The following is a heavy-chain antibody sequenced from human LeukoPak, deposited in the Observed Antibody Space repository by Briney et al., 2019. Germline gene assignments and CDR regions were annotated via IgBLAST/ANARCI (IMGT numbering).Heavy chain of an antibody. CDR3: ARTAGVAPLYYYYYMDV. Sequence: SGPALVKPTQTLTLTCTFSGFSLSTSGMCVSWIRQPPGKALEWLARIDWDDDKYYSTSLKTRLTISKDTSKNQVVLTMTNMDPVDTATYYCARTAGVAPLYYYYYMDVWGKGTTVTISS. CDR2: IDWDDDK. D-gene: IGHD2-15*01. J-gene: IGHJ6*03. CDR1: GFSLSTSGMC. V-gene: IGHV2-70*11.